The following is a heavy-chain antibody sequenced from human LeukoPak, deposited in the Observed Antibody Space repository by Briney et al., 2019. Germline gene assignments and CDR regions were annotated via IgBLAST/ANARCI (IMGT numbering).Heavy chain of an antibody. Sequence: ASVKVSCKASGYTFSGNSMHWVRQAPGQGLEWMGWINPNSGGTNYAQKFQGRVTMTRDTSISTAYMELSRLRSDDTAVYYCARGSGYYDTRPVGYWGQGTLVTVSS. CDR1: GYTFSGNS. CDR3: ARGSGYYDTRPVGY. V-gene: IGHV1-2*02. D-gene: IGHD3-22*01. CDR2: INPNSGGT. J-gene: IGHJ4*02.